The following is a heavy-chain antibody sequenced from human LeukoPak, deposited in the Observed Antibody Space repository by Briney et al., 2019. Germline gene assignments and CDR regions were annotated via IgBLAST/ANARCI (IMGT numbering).Heavy chain of an antibody. CDR2: MNPNSGNT. CDR3: ARGRNQRDLRLLLY. CDR1: GYTFSSYD. V-gene: IGHV1-8*01. D-gene: IGHD1-14*01. Sequence: GASVKVSCKASGYTFSSYDINWVRQATGQGLEWMGWMNPNSGNTGYAQKFQGRVTMTRNTSISTAYMELSSLRSEDTAMYYCARGRNQRDLRLLLYWGQGTLVIVSS. J-gene: IGHJ4*02.